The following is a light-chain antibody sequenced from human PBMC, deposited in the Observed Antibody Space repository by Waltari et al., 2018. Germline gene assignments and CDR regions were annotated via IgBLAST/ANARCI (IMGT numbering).Light chain of an antibody. V-gene: IGKV1-5*03. CDR1: QSISSW. CDR3: QQYNSWMYT. Sequence: IQIAQSPSTLSASVGDRVPITCRASQSISSWLAWYQQKPGKAPKLLIYKASSLESGVPSRFSGSVSGTEFTLTISSLQPDDFATYYCQQYNSWMYTFGQGTKLEIK. CDR2: KAS. J-gene: IGKJ2*01.